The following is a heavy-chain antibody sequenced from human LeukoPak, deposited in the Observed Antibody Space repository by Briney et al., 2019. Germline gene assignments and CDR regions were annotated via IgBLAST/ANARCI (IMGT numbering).Heavy chain of an antibody. Sequence: EASVKVSCKASGYTFTSYAMNWVRQAPGQGLEWMGWNNTNTGNPTYAQGFTGRFVFSLDTSVSTAYLQISSLKAEDTAVYYCARDGYSYGLPGDYWGQGTLVTVSS. J-gene: IGHJ4*02. D-gene: IGHD5-18*01. CDR2: NNTNTGNP. V-gene: IGHV7-4-1*02. CDR1: GYTFTSYA. CDR3: ARDGYSYGLPGDY.